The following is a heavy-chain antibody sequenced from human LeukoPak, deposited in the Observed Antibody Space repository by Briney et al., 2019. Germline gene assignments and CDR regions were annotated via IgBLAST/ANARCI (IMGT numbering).Heavy chain of an antibody. CDR3: ARGRVVVAATGNWFDP. V-gene: IGHV3-21*01. D-gene: IGHD2-15*01. CDR1: GFTFSNYS. Sequence: GGSLRLSCVASGFTFSNYSMNWVRQAPGKGLEWVSSISGSSHYIFHADSVKGRFTISRDNAKNSLYLQMNSLRAEDTAVYYCARGRVVVAATGNWFDPWGQGTLVTVSS. CDR2: ISGSSHYI. J-gene: IGHJ5*02.